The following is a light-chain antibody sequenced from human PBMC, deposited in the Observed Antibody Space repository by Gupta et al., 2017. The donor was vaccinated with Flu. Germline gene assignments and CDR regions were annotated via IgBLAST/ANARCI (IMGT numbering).Light chain of an antibody. V-gene: IGLV2-14*01. Sequence: QSALTQPASVSGSPVQSITISCTGTSSDVGGYNYVSWYQQHPGKAPKLMIYEVSNRPSGVSNRFSGSKSGNTASLTISGLQAEDEADYYCISYTSSSTVVFGGGTKLTVL. CDR3: ISYTSSSTVV. J-gene: IGLJ2*01. CDR1: SSDVGGYNY. CDR2: EVS.